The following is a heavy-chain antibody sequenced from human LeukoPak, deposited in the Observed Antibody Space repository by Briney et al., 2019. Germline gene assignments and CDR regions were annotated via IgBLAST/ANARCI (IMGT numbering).Heavy chain of an antibody. CDR2: INHSGST. J-gene: IGHJ4*02. CDR3: ARVLTYYDFWSGYPQDYYFDY. Sequence: PSETLSLTCAVYGGSFSGYYWSWIRQPPGKGLEWIGEINHSGSTNYNPSLKSRVTISVDTSKNQFSLKLSSVTAADTAVYYCARVLTYYDFWSGYPQDYYFDYWGQGTLVTVSS. V-gene: IGHV4-34*01. D-gene: IGHD3-3*01. CDR1: GGSFSGYY.